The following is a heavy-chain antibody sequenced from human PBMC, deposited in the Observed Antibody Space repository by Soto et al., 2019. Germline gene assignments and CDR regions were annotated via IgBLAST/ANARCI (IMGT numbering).Heavy chain of an antibody. CDR2: IVGSGAKT. Sequence: EVQLLESGGGSVQPGGSLRLSCAASGFSFSNYAMYWIRQAPGKGLEWVSGIVGSGAKTYYADSVRGRFTVSRDNSGNILYLHMYSLRAEDTALYYCARGKFHYDSSADAFDIWGQGTMVTVSS. D-gene: IGHD3-22*01. V-gene: IGHV3-23*01. CDR3: ARGKFHYDSSADAFDI. J-gene: IGHJ3*02. CDR1: GFSFSNYA.